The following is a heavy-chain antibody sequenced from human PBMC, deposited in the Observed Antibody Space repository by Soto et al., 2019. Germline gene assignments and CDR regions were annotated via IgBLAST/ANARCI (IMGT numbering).Heavy chain of an antibody. CDR3: AREVSVGDYYYYGMDV. J-gene: IGHJ6*02. V-gene: IGHV1-2*02. Sequence: GASVKVSCKASGYTFTGYSMHWVRQAPGQGLEWMRWINPHSCGTKFAQKFQGRVTITADKSTSTAYMELSSLRSEDTAVYYCAREVSVGDYYYYGMDVWGQGTTVTVSS. CDR1: GYTFTGYS. CDR2: INPHSCGT. D-gene: IGHD3-10*01.